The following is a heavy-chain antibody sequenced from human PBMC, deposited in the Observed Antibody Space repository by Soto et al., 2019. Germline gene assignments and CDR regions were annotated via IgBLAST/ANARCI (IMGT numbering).Heavy chain of an antibody. J-gene: IGHJ4*02. CDR3: ARQGGWLKPFDY. Sequence: SETLSLTCAVSGGSISNYYWSWIRQPPGKGLEWIGYIYYSGSTNYNPSLKSRVTISVDTSKNQFSLKLSSVTAADTAVYYCARQGGWLKPFDYWGQGTLVTVS. D-gene: IGHD3-16*01. V-gene: IGHV4-59*08. CDR1: GGSISNYY. CDR2: IYYSGST.